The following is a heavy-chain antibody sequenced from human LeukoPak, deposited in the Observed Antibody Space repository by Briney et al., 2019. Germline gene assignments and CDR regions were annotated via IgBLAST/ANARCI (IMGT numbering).Heavy chain of an antibody. Sequence: KPSETLSLTCTVSGYSISSDYYWGWIRQPPGKGLQWIGSIHHSGRTYYNPSLKSRVTISVDTSKNQFSLKLSSVTAADTAVYYCARDYHLAVGRLVQFDNWGQGTLVTVSS. CDR3: ARDYHLAVGRLVQFDN. CDR1: GYSISSDYY. V-gene: IGHV4-38-2*02. CDR2: IHHSGRT. J-gene: IGHJ4*02. D-gene: IGHD3-3*02.